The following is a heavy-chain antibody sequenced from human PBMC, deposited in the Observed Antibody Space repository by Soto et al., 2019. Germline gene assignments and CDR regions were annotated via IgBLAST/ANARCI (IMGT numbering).Heavy chain of an antibody. CDR2: FSYSATT. CDR3: VRDTRRHDSSGIDY. D-gene: IGHD3-22*01. J-gene: IGHJ4*02. CDR1: GGSISSGGYS. V-gene: IGHV4-30-4*07. Sequence: PSETLSLTCAVSGGSISSGGYSWSWIRQPPGKGLEWIGYFSYSATTNYNPSLKSRVTISADTSKNQFSLKLSSVTAADTAVYYCVRDTRRHDSSGIDYWGQGTLVTGSS.